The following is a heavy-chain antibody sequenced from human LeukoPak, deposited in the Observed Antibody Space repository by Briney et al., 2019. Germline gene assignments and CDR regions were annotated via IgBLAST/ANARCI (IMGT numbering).Heavy chain of an antibody. CDR3: AKVTLWGSVVYYFDY. D-gene: IGHD7-27*01. CDR1: GFIFSSFP. CDR2: ISGSGSNT. J-gene: IGHJ4*02. Sequence: GGSLRLSCAASGFIFSSFPMSWVRPAPGKGLEWVSAISGSGSNTYYADSVKGRFTISRDNSKNTLYLRMYSLRAEDTAVYYCAKVTLWGSVVYYFDYWGQGTLVTVSS. V-gene: IGHV3-23*01.